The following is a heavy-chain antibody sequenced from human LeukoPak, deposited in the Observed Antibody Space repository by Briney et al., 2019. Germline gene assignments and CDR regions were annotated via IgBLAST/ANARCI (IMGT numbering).Heavy chain of an antibody. D-gene: IGHD5-18*01. J-gene: IGHJ4*02. Sequence: PSETLSLTCSVSGGSMSPYYWNWIRQPPGKGLEWIGYQYYSGATDYNPSLKSRVTFSVDTSKNQFSLKLSSVTAADTAVYYCQTDTAIDDYWGQGTLVTVSS. CDR2: QYYSGAT. CDR1: GGSMSPYY. CDR3: QTDTAIDDY. V-gene: IGHV4-59*12.